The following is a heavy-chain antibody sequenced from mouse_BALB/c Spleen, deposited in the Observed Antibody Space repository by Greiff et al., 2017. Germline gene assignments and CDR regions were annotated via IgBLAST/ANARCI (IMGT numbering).Heavy chain of an antibody. CDR2: INPSNGGT. D-gene: IGHD2-4*01. CDR1: GYTFTSYY. V-gene: IGHV1S81*02. J-gene: IGHJ4*01. CDR3: TRWGDYDVYAMDY. Sequence: VQLQQSGAELVKPGASVKLSCKASGYTFTSYYMYWVKQRPGQGLEWIGEINPSNGGTNFNEKFKSKATLTVDKSSSTAYMQLSSLTSEDSAVYYCTRWGDYDVYAMDYWGQGTSVTVSS.